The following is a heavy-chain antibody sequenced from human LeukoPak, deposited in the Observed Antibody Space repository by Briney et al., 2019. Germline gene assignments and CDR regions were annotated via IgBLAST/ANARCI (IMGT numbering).Heavy chain of an antibody. CDR1: GFIFTNYF. D-gene: IGHD3-3*01. CDR3: ATDRGWRTSGYYLYYFEY. Sequence: GGSLRLSCAASGFIFTNYFMSWVRQAPGKGLEWVASIKHDRSEKYYVDSVRGRFTISRDDTMNSLYLQMSSLRAEDMAVYYCATDRGWRTSGYYLYYFEYWGQGTLVTFSS. J-gene: IGHJ4*02. CDR2: IKHDRSEK. V-gene: IGHV3-7*01.